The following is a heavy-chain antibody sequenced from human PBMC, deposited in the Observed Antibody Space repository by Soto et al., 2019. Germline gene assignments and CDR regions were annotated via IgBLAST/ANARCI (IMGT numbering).Heavy chain of an antibody. CDR3: ARHTRLAYNDY. CDR2: ISAYNGNT. D-gene: IGHD6-19*01. J-gene: IGHJ4*02. Sequence: ASVKVSCKASGYTFTNFGISWVRQAPGQGLEWMGWISAYNGNTNYAQKFQGRVTITRDTSASTAYMELSSLRSEDTAVYYCARHTRLAYNDYWGQGTLVTVSS. CDR1: GYTFTNFG. V-gene: IGHV1-18*01.